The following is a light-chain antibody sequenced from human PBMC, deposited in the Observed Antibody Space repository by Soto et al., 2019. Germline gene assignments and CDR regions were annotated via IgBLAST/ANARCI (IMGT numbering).Light chain of an antibody. CDR2: GAS. Sequence: IQLTQYPSILSASVGDRATITCRASQDITNYLAWYLQKPGKAPKLLIYGASTLQSGVPSSFSGSGSGTDFPLTISCLQAEDSATYYCQQYYSYPTFGQGTKVDI. V-gene: IGKV1-9*01. CDR1: QDITNY. J-gene: IGKJ1*01. CDR3: QQYYSYPT.